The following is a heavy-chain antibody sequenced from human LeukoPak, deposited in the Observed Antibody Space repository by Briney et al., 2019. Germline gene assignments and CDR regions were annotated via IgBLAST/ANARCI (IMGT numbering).Heavy chain of an antibody. CDR3: ARGLNFGNSSSEEYYYYYYGMDV. CDR1: GGSISSGGYS. Sequence: SQTLSLTCAVSGGSISSGGYSWSWIRQPPGKGLEWIGYIYHSGSTYYNPSLKSRVTISADRSKNQFSLKLSSVTAADTAVYYCARGLNFGNSSSEEYYYYYYGMDVWGQGTTVTVSS. D-gene: IGHD6-6*01. V-gene: IGHV4-30-2*01. CDR2: IYHSGST. J-gene: IGHJ6*02.